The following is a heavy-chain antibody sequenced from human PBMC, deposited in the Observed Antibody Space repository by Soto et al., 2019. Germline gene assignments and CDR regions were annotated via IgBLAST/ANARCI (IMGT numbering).Heavy chain of an antibody. D-gene: IGHD4-17*01. CDR1: GFTFSSYA. CDR2: ISYDGSNK. CDR3: ARDSADYDDFDI. V-gene: IGHV3-30-3*01. J-gene: IGHJ3*02. Sequence: QVQLVESGGGVVQPGRSLRLSCAASGFTFSSYAMHWVRQAPGKGLEWVAVISYDGSNKYYADSVKGRFTISRDNSKNTLSLQMNSLRAEDTAVYYCARDSADYDDFDIWGQGTMVTVSS.